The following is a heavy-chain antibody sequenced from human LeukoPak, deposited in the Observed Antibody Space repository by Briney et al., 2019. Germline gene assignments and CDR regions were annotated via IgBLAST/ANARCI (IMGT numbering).Heavy chain of an antibody. CDR2: IIPIFGTA. CDR3: ARHYYDWRGAFDI. Sequence: SSVKVSCKASGGTFSSYAISWVRQAPGQGLDWMGGIIPIFGTANYAQKFQGRVTITADESTSTAYMELSSLRSEDTAVYYCARHYYDWRGAFDIWGQGTMVTVSS. J-gene: IGHJ3*02. CDR1: GGTFSSYA. D-gene: IGHD3-22*01. V-gene: IGHV1-69*01.